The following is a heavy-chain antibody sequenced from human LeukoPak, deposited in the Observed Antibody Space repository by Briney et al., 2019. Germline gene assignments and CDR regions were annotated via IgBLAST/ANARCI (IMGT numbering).Heavy chain of an antibody. D-gene: IGHD2-21*02. V-gene: IGHV4-34*01. Sequence: KPSETLSLTCAVYGGSFSGYYWSWIRQPPGKGLEWIGEINHSGSTNYNPSLKSRVTISVDTSKNQFSLKLSSVTAADTAVYYCAREPSRLAYCGGDCYSRLDYWGQGTLVTVSS. CDR1: GGSFSGYY. CDR3: AREPSRLAYCGGDCYSRLDY. J-gene: IGHJ4*02. CDR2: INHSGST.